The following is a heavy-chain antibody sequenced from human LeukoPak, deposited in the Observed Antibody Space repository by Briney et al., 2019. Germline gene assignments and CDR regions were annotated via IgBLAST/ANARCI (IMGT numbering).Heavy chain of an antibody. J-gene: IGHJ5*01. CDR2: ISAYNGNT. CDR3: ARDGTRAYNWFDY. Sequence: ASVKVSCKXSGYTFTSYGISWVRQAPGQGLKWMGWISAYNGNTNQAQKFQGRVTMTTDTSTSTAYMELRSLRSDDTAVYYCARDGTRAYNWFDYWGQGTLVTVSS. D-gene: IGHD1-26*01. CDR1: GYTFTSYG. V-gene: IGHV1-18*01.